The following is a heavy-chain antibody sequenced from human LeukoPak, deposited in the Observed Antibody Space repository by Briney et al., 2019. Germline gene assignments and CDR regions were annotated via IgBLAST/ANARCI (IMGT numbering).Heavy chain of an antibody. CDR3: ARTVLGYCSSTSCPPEAFDI. V-gene: IGHV7-4-1*02. J-gene: IGHJ3*02. D-gene: IGHD2-2*01. CDR2: INTNTGNP. Sequence: GASVKVSCKASGYTFTSYAMNWVRQAPGQGLEWMGWINTNTGNPTYAQGFTGRFVFSLDTSVSTAYLQISSLKAEDTAVYYCARTVLGYCSSTSCPPEAFDIWGQGTMVTVSS. CDR1: GYTFTSYA.